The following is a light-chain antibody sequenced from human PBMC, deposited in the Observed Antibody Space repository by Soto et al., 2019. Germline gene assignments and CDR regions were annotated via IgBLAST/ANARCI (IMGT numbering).Light chain of an antibody. Sequence: QSVLTQPPSVSGAPGQRVTISCTGISSNIGAGYDVHWYQQRPGTAPKLLIFGNTNRPSGVPDRFSASKSGTSASLAITGLQAADEADYYCQSYDGSLTGVVFGGGTKLTVL. J-gene: IGLJ2*01. CDR2: GNT. CDR3: QSYDGSLTGVV. V-gene: IGLV1-40*01. CDR1: SSNIGAGYD.